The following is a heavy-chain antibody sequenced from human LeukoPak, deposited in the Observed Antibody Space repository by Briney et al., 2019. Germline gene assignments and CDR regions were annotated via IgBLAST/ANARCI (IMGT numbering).Heavy chain of an antibody. V-gene: IGHV3-30*02. CDR1: RFTFSSYG. Sequence: GGSLRLSCAASRFTFSSYGMHWVRQAPGKGLEWVAFIRYDGTNAYYADSVKGRFTISRDNAKNSVYLQMNSLRAEDTAVYYCARRINYYDSSGWCDAFDIWGQGTMVTVSS. CDR2: IRYDGTNA. J-gene: IGHJ3*02. D-gene: IGHD3-22*01. CDR3: ARRINYYDSSGWCDAFDI.